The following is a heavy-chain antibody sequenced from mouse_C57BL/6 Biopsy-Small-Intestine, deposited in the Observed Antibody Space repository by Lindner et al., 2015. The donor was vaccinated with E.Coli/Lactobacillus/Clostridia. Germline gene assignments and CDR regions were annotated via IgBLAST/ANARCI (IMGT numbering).Heavy chain of an antibody. CDR3: NTDYYGSSFDY. V-gene: IGHV14-4*01. CDR2: IDPENGDT. D-gene: IGHD1-1*01. CDR1: GFNIKDDY. Sequence: VQLQESGAELVRPGASVKLSCTASGFNIKDDYMHWVKQRPEQGLEWIGWIDPENGDTEYASKFQGKATITADTSSNTAYLQLSRLTSEDTAVYYCNTDYYGSSFDYWGQGTTLTVSS. J-gene: IGHJ2*01.